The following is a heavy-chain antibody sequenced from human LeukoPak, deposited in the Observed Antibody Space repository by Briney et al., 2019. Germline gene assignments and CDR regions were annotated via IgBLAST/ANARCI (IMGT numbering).Heavy chain of an antibody. Sequence: GGSLRLSCAASGFTFSSYWMSWVRQAPGKGLEWVGFIRRKGSGGTPEYAASVKGRFTISRDDSKSLAYLQMNSLKNEDTAMYYCNRGLEPSTGPDYWGQGTLVTVSS. CDR2: IRRKGSGGTP. CDR3: NRGLEPSTGPDY. CDR1: GFTFSSYW. J-gene: IGHJ4*02. D-gene: IGHD1-1*01. V-gene: IGHV3-49*04.